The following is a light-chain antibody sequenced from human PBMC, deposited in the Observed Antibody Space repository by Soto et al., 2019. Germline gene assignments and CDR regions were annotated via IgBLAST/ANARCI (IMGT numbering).Light chain of an antibody. V-gene: IGKV1-39*01. CDR2: DAS. CDR1: QRISNY. J-gene: IGKJ1*01. CDR3: QQYTNTNNPWM. Sequence: DIQMTQSPSSLSASVGDRVTITCRASQRISNYLNWYQQKPGKAPKLLVYDASTLQSGVASRFSGSGSGTEFTLIISGLQPDDSATYYCQQYTNTNNPWMFGQGTKVDI.